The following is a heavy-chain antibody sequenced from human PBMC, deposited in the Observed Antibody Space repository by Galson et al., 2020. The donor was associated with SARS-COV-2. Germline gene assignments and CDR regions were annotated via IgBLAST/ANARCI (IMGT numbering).Heavy chain of an antibody. D-gene: IGHD1-26*01. Sequence: GGPLRLPCAASGFTFSSYAISWVRQSSGRGLEWISAMIRNGGSTYYADPVKGRFTISRDNSKNPVYLQMNSVRAADTAIYYCAKMIGYSGSDFDYWGQGTLVTVSS. J-gene: IGHJ4*02. CDR3: AKMIGYSGSDFDY. V-gene: IGHV3-23*01. CDR2: MIRNGGST. CDR1: GFTFSSYA.